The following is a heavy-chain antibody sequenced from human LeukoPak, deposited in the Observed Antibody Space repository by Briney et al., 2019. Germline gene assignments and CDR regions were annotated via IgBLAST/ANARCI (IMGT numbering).Heavy chain of an antibody. V-gene: IGHV4-39*01. CDR1: GGSISSSSYY. Sequence: SETLSLTCTVSGGSISSSSYYWGWIRQPPGKGLEWIGSIYYSGSTYYNPSLKSRVTISVDTSKNQFSLKLSSVTAADTAVYYSARQPEGGWSNYFDYWGQGTLVTVSS. J-gene: IGHJ4*02. CDR2: IYYSGST. CDR3: ARQPEGGWSNYFDY. D-gene: IGHD2-15*01.